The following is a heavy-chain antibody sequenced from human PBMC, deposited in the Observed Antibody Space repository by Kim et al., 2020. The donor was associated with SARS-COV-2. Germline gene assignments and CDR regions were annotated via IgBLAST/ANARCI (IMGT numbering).Heavy chain of an antibody. CDR2: MSYDGVNT. CDR1: AFTFSSFT. D-gene: IGHD5-12*01. J-gene: IGHJ4*02. V-gene: IGHV3-30*04. Sequence: GGSLRLSCAASAFTFSSFTLHWVRQAPGKGLEWVAVMSYDGVNTYYADSVKGRFTVSRENSKRTLYLHMSSLRTDDTAIYYCAGRTSSGYDFSWGRGTLVTVSS. CDR3: AGRTSSGYDFS.